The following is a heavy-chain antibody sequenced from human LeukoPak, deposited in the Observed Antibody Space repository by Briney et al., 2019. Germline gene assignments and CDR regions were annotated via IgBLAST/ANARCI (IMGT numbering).Heavy chain of an antibody. Sequence: GGSLRLSCAASGFTFSSYGMHWVRQATAKGLEWGAVIWYDGSNKYYADSVKGRFTISRDNSKNTLYLQMNSLRAEDTAVYYCAREKTGGYFDYWGQGTLVTVSS. CDR3: AREKTGGYFDY. J-gene: IGHJ4*02. V-gene: IGHV3-33*01. CDR2: IWYDGSNK. D-gene: IGHD7-27*01. CDR1: GFTFSSYG.